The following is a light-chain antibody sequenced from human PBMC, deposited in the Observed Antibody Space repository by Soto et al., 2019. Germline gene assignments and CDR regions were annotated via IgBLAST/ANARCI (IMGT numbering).Light chain of an antibody. CDR1: QSVRDN. CDR2: RAS. CDR3: QHYNFWPHT. V-gene: IGKV3-15*01. J-gene: IGKJ2*01. Sequence: EILLPQSPATLAVSPGEGATLSCRASQSVRDNLAWYQQKPGQAPRLLIYRASTRATGVPARFSGSGSGTGFTLTISSLQSEDVSVYFCQHYNFWPHTFGQGTKVDIK.